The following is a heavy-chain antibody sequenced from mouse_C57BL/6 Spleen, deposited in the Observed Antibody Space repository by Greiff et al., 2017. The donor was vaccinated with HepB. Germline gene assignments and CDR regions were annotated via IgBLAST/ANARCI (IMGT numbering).Heavy chain of an antibody. D-gene: IGHD5-1*01. V-gene: IGHV5-9*01. CDR1: GFTFSSYT. CDR2: ISGGGGNT. Sequence: EVKLVESGGGLVKPGGSLKLSCAASGFTFSSYTMSWVRQTPEKRLEWVATISGGGGNTYYPDSVKGRFTISRDNSKNTLYLKMSSLRSDDTALYYCAGNLLPYAMDYWGQGTSVTVSS. J-gene: IGHJ4*01. CDR3: AGNLLPYAMDY.